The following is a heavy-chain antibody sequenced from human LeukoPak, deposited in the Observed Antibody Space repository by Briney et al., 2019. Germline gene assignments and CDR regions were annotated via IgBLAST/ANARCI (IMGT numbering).Heavy chain of an antibody. Sequence: PSETLSLTCTVSGYSISSGYYWGWIRQPPGKWLEWIGSIYYSGSTYYNPSLKSRVTISVDTSNNQFSLTLSSVTAADTAVYYCARGRSIVGGLDPWGQGTLVTVSS. CDR2: IYYSGST. J-gene: IGHJ5*02. V-gene: IGHV4-38-2*02. CDR3: ARGRSIVGGLDP. CDR1: GYSISSGYY. D-gene: IGHD3-3*02.